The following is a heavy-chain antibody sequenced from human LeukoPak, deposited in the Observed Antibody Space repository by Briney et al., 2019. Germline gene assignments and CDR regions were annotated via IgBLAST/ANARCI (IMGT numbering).Heavy chain of an antibody. V-gene: IGHV4-39*07. J-gene: IGHJ3*02. CDR1: GGSISSSSYY. Sequence: SETLSLTCTVSGGSISSSSYYWGWIRQPPGKGLEWIGSIYYSGSTYYNPSLKSRVTISVDTSKNQFSLKLSSVTAADTAVYYCARGLRFRMGAFDIWGQGTMVTVSS. CDR2: IYYSGST. D-gene: IGHD3-3*01. CDR3: ARGLRFRMGAFDI.